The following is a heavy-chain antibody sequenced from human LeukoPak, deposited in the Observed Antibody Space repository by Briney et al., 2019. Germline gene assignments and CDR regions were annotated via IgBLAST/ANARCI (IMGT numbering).Heavy chain of an antibody. V-gene: IGHV3-48*03. CDR2: ITSSGSTR. CDR1: GFTFSSYE. J-gene: IGHJ6*02. Sequence: GGSLRLSCAASGFTFSSYEMNWVRQAPGKGLEWVSYITSSGSTRYYADSVKGRFTISRDNAKNSLYLQMNGLRAEDTAVYYCARGGFAATPGYYYYYYGMDVWGQGTTVTVSS. CDR3: ARGGFAATPGYYYYYYGMDV. D-gene: IGHD2-15*01.